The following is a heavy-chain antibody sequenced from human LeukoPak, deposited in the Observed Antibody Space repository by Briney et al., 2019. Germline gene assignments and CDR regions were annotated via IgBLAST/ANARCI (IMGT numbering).Heavy chain of an antibody. D-gene: IGHD4-17*01. V-gene: IGHV3-7*01. Sequence: GGSLRLSCAASGFTFSSYWMSWVRQAPGKGLQWVANIKQDGSEKNYVDSVKGRFTISRDNAKNSLYLQMNSLRAEDTAVYYCARDDTVTTRVGFIDWGQGTLVTVSS. CDR1: GFTFSSYW. CDR2: IKQDGSEK. CDR3: ARDDTVTTRVGFID. J-gene: IGHJ4*02.